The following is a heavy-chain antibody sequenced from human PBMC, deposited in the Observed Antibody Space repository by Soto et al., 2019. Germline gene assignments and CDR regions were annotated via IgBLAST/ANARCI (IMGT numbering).Heavy chain of an antibody. CDR1: GGSFSGYY. V-gene: IGHV4-34*01. CDR2: INHSGST. J-gene: IGHJ4*02. Sequence: PSETLSLTCAVYGGSFSGYYWNWIRQPPGKGLEWIGEINHSGSTNYNPSLKSRVTISVDTSKNQFSLRLSSVTAADTAVYYCARDHGYNDNWAFDYWGQGALVTVSS. D-gene: IGHD1-1*01. CDR3: ARDHGYNDNWAFDY.